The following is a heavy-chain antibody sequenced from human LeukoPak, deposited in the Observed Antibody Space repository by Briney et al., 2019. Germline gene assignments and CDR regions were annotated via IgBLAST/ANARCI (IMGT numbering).Heavy chain of an antibody. D-gene: IGHD6-13*01. CDR3: ARPDSSSWYSLFDY. CDR2: ISYDGSNK. V-gene: IGHV3-30*03. CDR1: GFTFSSYG. J-gene: IGHJ4*02. Sequence: GGSLRLSCAASGFTFSSYGMHWVRQAPGKGLEWVAVISYDGSNKYYADSVKGRFTISRDNSKNTLYLQMNSLRAEDTAVYYCARPDSSSWYSLFDYWGQGTLVTVSS.